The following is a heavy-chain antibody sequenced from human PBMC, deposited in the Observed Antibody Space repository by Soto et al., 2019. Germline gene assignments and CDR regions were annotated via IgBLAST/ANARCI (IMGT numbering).Heavy chain of an antibody. CDR2: IYYSGST. J-gene: IGHJ4*02. V-gene: IGHV4-59*01. CDR1: GGSISSYY. Sequence: SETLSLTCTVSGGSISSYYWSWIRQPPGKGLEWIGYIYYSGSTNYNPSLKSRVTISVDTSKNQFSLKLSSVTAADTAVYYCARAIGSSWTYYFDYWGQGTLVTDSS. CDR3: ARAIGSSWTYYFDY. D-gene: IGHD6-13*01.